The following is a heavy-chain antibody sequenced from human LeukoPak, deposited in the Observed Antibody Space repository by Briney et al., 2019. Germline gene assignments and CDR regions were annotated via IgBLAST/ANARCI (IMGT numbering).Heavy chain of an antibody. CDR1: GFTFSNAW. V-gene: IGHV3-15*01. Sequence: GGSLRLSCAASGFTFSNAWMSWVRQAPGKGLEWVGRIKSKTDGGTTDYAAPVKGRLTISRDDSKNTLYLQMNSLKTEDTAVYYCTTDYYGSGSYPDAFGIWGRGTMVTVSS. CDR2: IKSKTDGGTT. CDR3: TTDYYGSGSYPDAFGI. J-gene: IGHJ3*02. D-gene: IGHD3-10*01.